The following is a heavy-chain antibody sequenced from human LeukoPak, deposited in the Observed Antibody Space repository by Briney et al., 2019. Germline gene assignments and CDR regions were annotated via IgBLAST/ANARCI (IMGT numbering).Heavy chain of an antibody. CDR2: IYYSGST. CDR1: GGSISSSSYY. D-gene: IGHD4-17*01. CDR3: ARQGVDDYGDYYFDY. J-gene: IGHJ4*02. V-gene: IGHV4-39*01. Sequence: SETLSLTCTVSGGSISSSSYYWGWIRQPPGKGLEWIGSIYYSGSTYYNPSLKSRVTISVDTSKNQFSLKLSSVTAADTAVYYCARQGVDDYGDYYFDYWGREPWSPSPQ.